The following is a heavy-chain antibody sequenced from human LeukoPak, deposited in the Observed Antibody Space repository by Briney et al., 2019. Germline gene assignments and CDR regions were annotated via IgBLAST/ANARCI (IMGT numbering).Heavy chain of an antibody. CDR1: GFTFSSYA. Sequence: GGSLRLSCAASGFTFSSYAMCWVRQAPGKGLEWVSAISGSGGSTYYAASVKGRFTISRDNSKNTLYLQMNSLRAEDTAVYYCAKDVYDFWSGYYPNDAFDIWGQGTMVTDSS. CDR3: AKDVYDFWSGYYPNDAFDI. J-gene: IGHJ3*02. D-gene: IGHD3-3*01. V-gene: IGHV3-23*01. CDR2: ISGSGGST.